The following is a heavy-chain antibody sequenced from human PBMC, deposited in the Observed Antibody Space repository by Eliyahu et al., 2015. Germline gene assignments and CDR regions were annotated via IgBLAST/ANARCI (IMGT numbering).Heavy chain of an antibody. Sequence: QITLKESGPTLVKPTQTLTLXCTFXXXSLSTNGVGVGWIRQPPGKALEWLALIYWDDDKRYSPSLKSGLTITKDTSKNQVVLIMTNMDPVDTATYYCVLAWNYDIVDYWGQGTLVTVSS. CDR3: VLAWNYDIVDY. V-gene: IGHV2-5*02. D-gene: IGHD3-9*01. CDR1: XXSLSTNGVG. CDR2: IYWDDDK. J-gene: IGHJ4*02.